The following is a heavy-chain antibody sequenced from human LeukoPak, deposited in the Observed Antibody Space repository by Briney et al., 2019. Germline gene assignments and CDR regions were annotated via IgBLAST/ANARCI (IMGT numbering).Heavy chain of an antibody. Sequence: VASVKVSCKASGGTFSSYAIHWVRQAPGQGLEWMGWINPNSGGTNYAQKFQGRVTMTRDTSISTAYMELSRLRSDDTAVYYCARDVLRGIAVADAFDIWGQGTLVTISS. CDR2: INPNSGGT. D-gene: IGHD6-19*01. V-gene: IGHV1-2*02. J-gene: IGHJ3*02. CDR1: GGTFSSYA. CDR3: ARDVLRGIAVADAFDI.